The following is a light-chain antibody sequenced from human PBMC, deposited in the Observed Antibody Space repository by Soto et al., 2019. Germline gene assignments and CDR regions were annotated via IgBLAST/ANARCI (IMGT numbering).Light chain of an antibody. V-gene: IGLV2-11*01. CDR2: DVS. CDR3: CSYAGSYTVM. Sequence: QSVLTQPRSVSGSPGQSVTISCTGTSSDVGGSKYVSWYQQHPGKAPKLMIYDVSKRPSGVPDRFSGSKSGNTASLTISGLQAEDEADYYSCSYAGSYTVMFDGGTKVTVL. CDR1: SSDVGGSKY. J-gene: IGLJ3*02.